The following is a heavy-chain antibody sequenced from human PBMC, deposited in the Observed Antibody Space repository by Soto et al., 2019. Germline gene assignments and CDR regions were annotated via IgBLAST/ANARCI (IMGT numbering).Heavy chain of an antibody. D-gene: IGHD3-10*01. J-gene: IGHJ6*02. Sequence: GGSLRLSCAASGFTFSSYGMHWVRQAPGKGLEWVAVIWYDGSNKYYADSVKGRFTISRDNSKNTLYLQMNSLRAEDTAVYYCARGSGSGWYYYYGMDVWGQGTTVTVSS. CDR2: IWYDGSNK. CDR3: ARGSGSGWYYYYGMDV. V-gene: IGHV3-33*01. CDR1: GFTFSSYG.